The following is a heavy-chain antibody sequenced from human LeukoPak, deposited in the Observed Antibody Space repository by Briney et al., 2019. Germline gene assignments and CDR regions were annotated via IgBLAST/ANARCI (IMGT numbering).Heavy chain of an antibody. J-gene: IGHJ3*02. CDR2: ISSGSRTI. CDR3: ARGAFCSGGTCYLHVFDI. Sequence: PGGSLRLSCVASGFTFSSYSMNWVRQAPGKGLEWVSYISSGSRTIFYADSMKGRLTISRDNAKNSLYLQMNSLRVEDTAVYYCARGAFCSGGTCYLHVFDIWGQGTVVTVSS. D-gene: IGHD2-15*01. CDR1: GFTFSSYS. V-gene: IGHV3-48*04.